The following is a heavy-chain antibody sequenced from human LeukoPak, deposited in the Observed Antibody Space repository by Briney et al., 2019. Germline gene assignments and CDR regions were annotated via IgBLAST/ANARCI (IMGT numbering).Heavy chain of an antibody. Sequence: PSQTLSLTCSVSGGSISRSDYYWSWIRQPPGKGLEWIGYIYYSGITYYNPSLKSRVTISVDTSKNQFSLKLSSVTAADTAVYYCARASYYGSVRFDYWGQGTLVTVSS. CDR3: ARASYYGSVRFDY. CDR2: IYYSGIT. CDR1: GGSISRSDYY. V-gene: IGHV4-30-4*01. D-gene: IGHD3-10*01. J-gene: IGHJ4*02.